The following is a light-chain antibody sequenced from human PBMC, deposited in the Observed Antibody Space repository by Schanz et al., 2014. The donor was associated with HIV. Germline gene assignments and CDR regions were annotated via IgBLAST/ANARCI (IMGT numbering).Light chain of an antibody. Sequence: SYELTQSPSVSVAPGKTASITCGGNNVGIKSVHWYQQKPGQAPVMVISYDTDRPSGIPERFSGSNSGHTATLTISRVEAGDEADYYCQVWDTFISAVFGGGTKLTVL. CDR2: YDT. CDR3: QVWDTFISAV. CDR1: NVGIKS. J-gene: IGLJ2*01. V-gene: IGLV3-21*01.